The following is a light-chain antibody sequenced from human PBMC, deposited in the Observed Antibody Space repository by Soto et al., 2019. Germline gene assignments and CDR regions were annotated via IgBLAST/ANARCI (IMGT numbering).Light chain of an antibody. CDR1: QGLGNY. CDR2: GES. J-gene: IGKJ5*01. Sequence: DIQMTQSPPSLYASVGDRVTITCRARQGLGNYVAWYQQKPGKVPKLLIYGESTLLSGVPSRFSGSGSGTAFTLTISSLQPEDFATCDCQTYESALITFGQGTRLEIK. V-gene: IGKV1-27*01. CDR3: QTYESALIT.